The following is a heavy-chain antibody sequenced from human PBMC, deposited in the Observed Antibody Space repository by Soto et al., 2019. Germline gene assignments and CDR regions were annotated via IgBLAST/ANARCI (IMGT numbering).Heavy chain of an antibody. Sequence: ASVKVSCKLSKYTVTEVAMHWVRQAAGKGLEWMRRFDPEDGGAIYAQKFQGRVTMTEDSSTDTAYMELRRLRSEDTAAYYSATAGERTYDDYNIDCCRKGTTGTVSS. CDR1: KYTVTEVA. CDR3: ATAGERTYDDYNIDC. CDR2: FDPEDGGA. D-gene: IGHD7-27*01. V-gene: IGHV1-24*01. J-gene: IGHJ6*04.